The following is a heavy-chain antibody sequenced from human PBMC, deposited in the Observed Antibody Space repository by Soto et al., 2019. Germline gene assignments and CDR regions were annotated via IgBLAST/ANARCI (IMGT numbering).Heavy chain of an antibody. CDR2: IYPGDTT. CDR3: GYGY. J-gene: IGHJ4*02. CDR1: GFTVSSTNY. V-gene: IGHV3-53*01. D-gene: IGHD5-12*01. Sequence: EVPLVESGGGLIQPGGSLRLSCVVSGFTVSSTNYMSWVRQAPGKGLEWVSGIYPGDTTFYADSVKGRFTISRDNSKNTLYLHMISLRAEATAVYCHGYGYWGQRTLVTVSS.